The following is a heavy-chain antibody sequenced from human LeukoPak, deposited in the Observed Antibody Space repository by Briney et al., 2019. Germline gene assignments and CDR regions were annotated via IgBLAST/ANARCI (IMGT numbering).Heavy chain of an antibody. D-gene: IGHD5-12*01. J-gene: IGHJ4*02. CDR2: INPNNGVR. CDR1: GYTFTGYY. Sequence: GASVQVSCQACGYTFTGYYIHWVGQAAGQGLEWVGWINPNNGVRHFAQKFQGRVTLTGDTYISTAYMELSRLKSDDTAVYYCARIYSGYDYWGQGTLVTVYS. V-gene: IGHV1-2*02. CDR3: ARIYSGYDY.